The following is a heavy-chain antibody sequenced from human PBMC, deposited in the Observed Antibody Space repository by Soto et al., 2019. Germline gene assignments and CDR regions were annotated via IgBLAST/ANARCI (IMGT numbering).Heavy chain of an antibody. J-gene: IGHJ6*02. D-gene: IGHD4-4*01. CDR3: AGTVTIVGRYYYYYGMDV. CDR1: GFTFSSYS. CDR2: ISSSSSTI. Sequence: GGSLRLSCAASGFTFSSYSMNWVRQAPGKGLEWVSYISSSSSTIYYADSVKGRFTISRDNAKNSLYLQMNSLRDEDTAVYYCAGTVTIVGRYYYYYGMDVWGQGTTVTVSS. V-gene: IGHV3-48*02.